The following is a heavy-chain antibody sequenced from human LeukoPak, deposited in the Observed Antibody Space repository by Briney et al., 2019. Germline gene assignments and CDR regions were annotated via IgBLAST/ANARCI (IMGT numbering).Heavy chain of an antibody. CDR1: GGTFSSYA. J-gene: IGHJ4*02. V-gene: IGHV1-69*01. CDR3: ARDHYYDSSGYSI. CDR2: IIPIFGTA. D-gene: IGHD3-22*01. Sequence: SVTVSCTASGGTFSSYAISWVRQAPGQGLEWMGGIIPIFGTANYAQKFQGRVTITADESTSTAYMELSSLRSEDTAVYYCARDHYYDSSGYSIWGQGTLVTVSS.